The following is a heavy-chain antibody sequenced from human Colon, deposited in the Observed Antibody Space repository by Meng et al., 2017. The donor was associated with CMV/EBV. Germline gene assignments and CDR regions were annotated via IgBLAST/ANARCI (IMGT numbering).Heavy chain of an antibody. CDR3: ARDSWTSGWYTAY. CDR2: ISGHGATL. J-gene: IGHJ4*02. D-gene: IGHD6-19*01. CDR1: GFSFSDSY. Sequence: GESLKISCAASGFSFSDSYMSWIRQAPGTGLEWVASISGHGATLNYADSVRGRFTISRGNAKNALYLQMNSLRAGDTALYYCARDSWTSGWYTAYWGQGTLVTVSS. V-gene: IGHV3-11*01.